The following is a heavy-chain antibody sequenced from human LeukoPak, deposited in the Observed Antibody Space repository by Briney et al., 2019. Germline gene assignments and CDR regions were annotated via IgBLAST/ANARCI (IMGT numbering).Heavy chain of an antibody. V-gene: IGHV4-59*11. J-gene: IGHJ5*02. CDR2: IYYSGST. CDR1: GGSISGHY. CDR3: ARVRARRAPAQFDP. Sequence: PSETLSLTCTVSGGSISGHYWSWIRQPPGKGLEWIGYIYYSGSTNYNPSLKSRVTISVDTSKNQFSLKLSSVTAADTAVYYCARVRARRAPAQFDPWGQGTLVTVSS.